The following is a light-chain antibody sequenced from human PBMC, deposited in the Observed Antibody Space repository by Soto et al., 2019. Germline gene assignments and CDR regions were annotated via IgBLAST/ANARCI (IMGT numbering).Light chain of an antibody. Sequence: DIQMTQSPSSLSTSVGDRVTITCRASQSISTFLNWYQQKPGKAPKLLIYDASSLQGGVPSRFSGGGSGTDFTLTITSLQPEDFATYYCQRTYTTPWTFGQGTKVEIK. V-gene: IGKV1-39*01. J-gene: IGKJ1*01. CDR1: QSISTF. CDR2: DAS. CDR3: QRTYTTPWT.